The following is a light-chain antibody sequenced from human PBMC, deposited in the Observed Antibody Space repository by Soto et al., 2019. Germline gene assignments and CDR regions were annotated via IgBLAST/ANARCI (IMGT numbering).Light chain of an antibody. CDR1: SSDVGRYNL. CDR2: EGN. J-gene: IGLJ3*02. V-gene: IGLV2-23*01. CDR3: CSYAGSSTLV. Sequence: QSALTQPASVSGSPGQSITLSCTGTSSDVGRYNLVSWYQQHPGKAPKLMIYEGNKRPSGVSNRFSGSKSGNTASLTISGLQAEDEADYYCCSYAGSSTLVFGGGTQLTV.